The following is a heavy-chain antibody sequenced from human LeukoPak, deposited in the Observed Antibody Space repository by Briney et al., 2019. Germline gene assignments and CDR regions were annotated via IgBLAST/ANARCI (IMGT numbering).Heavy chain of an antibody. J-gene: IGHJ4*02. V-gene: IGHV3-48*02. CDR1: GFTFSSYS. CDR3: ARDGIQLWTGAFDY. Sequence: GGSLRLSCAASGFTFSSYSMNWVRQAPGKGLEWVSYIRSSGSTIYYADSVKGRFTISRDNAKNSLYLQMNSLRDEDTAGYYCARDGIQLWTGAFDYWGQGTLVTVSS. D-gene: IGHD5-18*01. CDR2: IRSSGSTI.